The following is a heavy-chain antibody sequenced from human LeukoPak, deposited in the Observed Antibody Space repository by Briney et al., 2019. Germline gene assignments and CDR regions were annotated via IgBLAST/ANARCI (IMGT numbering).Heavy chain of an antibody. D-gene: IGHD2-15*01. CDR1: GFTFSSYA. CDR2: ISSNGGST. Sequence: GGSLRLSCSASGFTFSSYAMHWVRQAPGKGLEYVSAISSNGGSTYYADSVKGRFTISRDNSKNTLYLQMSSLRAEDTAVYYCVQDKWDCSGGSCYYYGMDVWGQGTTVTVSS. CDR3: VQDKWDCSGGSCYYYGMDV. V-gene: IGHV3-64D*06. J-gene: IGHJ6*02.